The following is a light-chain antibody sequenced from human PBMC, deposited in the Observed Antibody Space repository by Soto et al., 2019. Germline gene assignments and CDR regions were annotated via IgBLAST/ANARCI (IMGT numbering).Light chain of an antibody. CDR3: QQRSSWPLT. V-gene: IGKV3-11*01. J-gene: IGKJ4*01. CDR1: QSVRTY. CDR2: DVS. Sequence: ESVLTQSPATLSLSPGERATLSCRASQSVRTYLAWYQQKPGQAPRLLIHDVSDRATGIPARFSGSGSGTDFTLTISSLEPEDFSVYYCQQRSSWPLTFGGGTKVDIK.